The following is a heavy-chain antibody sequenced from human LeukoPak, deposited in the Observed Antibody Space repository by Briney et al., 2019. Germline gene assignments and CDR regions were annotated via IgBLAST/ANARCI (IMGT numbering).Heavy chain of an antibody. D-gene: IGHD3-10*02. Sequence: GGSLRLSCAASGLIFRNYAMSWVRQAPGKGLEWVSSISDSGGSSYYADSVKGRFTISRDISKNTVYLQMNSLRAEDTAVYYCAELGITMIGGVWGKGTTVTISS. CDR1: GLIFRNYA. CDR2: ISDSGGSS. J-gene: IGHJ6*04. CDR3: AELGITMIGGV. V-gene: IGHV3-23*01.